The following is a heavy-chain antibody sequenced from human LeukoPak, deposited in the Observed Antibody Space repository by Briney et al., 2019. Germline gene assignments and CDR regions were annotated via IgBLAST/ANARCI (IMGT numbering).Heavy chain of an antibody. CDR3: ARGTTVTTGFDY. J-gene: IGHJ4*02. D-gene: IGHD4-17*01. Sequence: GGSLRLSCAASGFTVSSNYMSWVRQAPGKGLEWVSVIYSGGSTYYADSVKGRFTISRDNSKNTLYLQMNSLRAEDTAVYYCARGTTVTTGFDYWGQGTLVIVSS. CDR1: GFTVSSNY. V-gene: IGHV3-53*01. CDR2: IYSGGST.